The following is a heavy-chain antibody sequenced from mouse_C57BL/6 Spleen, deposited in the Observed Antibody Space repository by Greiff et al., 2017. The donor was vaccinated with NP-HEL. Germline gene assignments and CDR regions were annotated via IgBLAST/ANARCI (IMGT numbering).Heavy chain of an antibody. J-gene: IGHJ3*01. CDR2: IYPGSGNT. Sequence: QVQLQQSGAELVRPGASVKLSCKASGYTFTDYYINWVKQRPGQGLEWIARIYPGSGNTYYNEKFKGKATLTAEKSSSTAYMQLSSLTSEDSAVYFCAREVIYDGYYPFAYWGQGTLVTVSA. CDR1: GYTFTDYY. CDR3: AREVIYDGYYPFAY. D-gene: IGHD2-3*01. V-gene: IGHV1-76*01.